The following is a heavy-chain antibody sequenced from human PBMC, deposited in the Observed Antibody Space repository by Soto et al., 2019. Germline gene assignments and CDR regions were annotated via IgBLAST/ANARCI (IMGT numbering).Heavy chain of an antibody. J-gene: IGHJ6*02. V-gene: IGHV1-18*04. Sequence: ASVKVSCKASGYTFTSYGISWVRQAPGQGLEWMGWISAYNGNTNYAQKLQGRVTMTTDTSTSTAYMELRSLRSDDTAVYYCARDHIAARRRSSYYGMDVWGQGTTVTVSS. D-gene: IGHD6-6*01. CDR2: ISAYNGNT. CDR3: ARDHIAARRRSSYYGMDV. CDR1: GYTFTSYG.